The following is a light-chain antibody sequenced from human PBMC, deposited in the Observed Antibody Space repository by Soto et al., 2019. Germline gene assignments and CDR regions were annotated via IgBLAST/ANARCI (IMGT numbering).Light chain of an antibody. Sequence: IVLTQSPGTLSLSPGERATLSCRASQSVGSYLAWYQQKPGQAPRLLIYSASSRATGAADRFSGSGSGTDFTLTISRLEPEDFAVYYCQQYGNSRVTFGPGTKVDIK. V-gene: IGKV3-20*01. CDR3: QQYGNSRVT. CDR1: QSVGSY. CDR2: SAS. J-gene: IGKJ3*01.